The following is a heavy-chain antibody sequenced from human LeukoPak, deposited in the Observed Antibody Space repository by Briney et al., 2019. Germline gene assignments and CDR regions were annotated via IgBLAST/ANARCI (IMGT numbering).Heavy chain of an antibody. D-gene: IGHD2-2*01. J-gene: IGHJ4*02. CDR3: ARQYCSSTSCYSTDFDH. Sequence: GESLKISCKGSGYSFTSYWIGWVRQMPGKGLEWMGIIYPGDSDTRYSPSFQGQVTISADKSISTAYLQWSSLKASDTAMYYCARQYCSSTSCYSTDFDHWGQGTLVTVSS. V-gene: IGHV5-51*01. CDR2: IYPGDSDT. CDR1: GYSFTSYW.